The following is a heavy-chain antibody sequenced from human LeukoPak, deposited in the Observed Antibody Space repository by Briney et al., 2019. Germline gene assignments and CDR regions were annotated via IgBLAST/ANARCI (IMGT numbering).Heavy chain of an antibody. CDR3: ARTYGDGRRYFDL. J-gene: IGHJ2*01. CDR2: IYHSGST. Sequence: NPSEPLSLPCTVSGVPISSGGYHWSWIRQPPGRGLEWIVYIYHSGSTYYNPSLKSRVTISVDRSNYQFSLKLSSVTAADTAVYYYARTYGDGRRYFDLWGRGTLVTVSS. D-gene: IGHD4-17*01. CDR1: GVPISSGGYH. V-gene: IGHV4-30-2*01.